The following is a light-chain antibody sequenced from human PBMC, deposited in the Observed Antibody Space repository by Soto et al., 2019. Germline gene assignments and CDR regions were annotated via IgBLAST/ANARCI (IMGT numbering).Light chain of an antibody. CDR3: QQYNNWPPIT. V-gene: IGKV3-15*01. CDR1: QRVSSN. Sequence: EIVMTQSQATLSVSPGERAPLSCRSSQRVSSNLAWYQQKPGQAPRLLIYRASTRATGIPARFSGSGSGTEFTLTISSLQSEDFAVYYCQQYNNWPPITFGGGTKVEIK. CDR2: RAS. J-gene: IGKJ4*01.